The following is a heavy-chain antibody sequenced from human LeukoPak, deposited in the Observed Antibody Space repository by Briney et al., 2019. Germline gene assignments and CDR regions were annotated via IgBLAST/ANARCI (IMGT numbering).Heavy chain of an antibody. CDR2: INHSGST. CDR1: GGSFSGYY. Sequence: KPSETLSLTCAVYGGSFSGYYWSWIRQPPGKGLEWIGEINHSGSTNYNPSLKSRVTISVDTSKNQFSLKLSSVTAADTAVYYCARGLGPRSSAAARYYYMDVWGKGTTVTVSS. J-gene: IGHJ6*03. V-gene: IGHV4-34*01. CDR3: ARGLGPRSSAAARYYYMDV. D-gene: IGHD6-6*01.